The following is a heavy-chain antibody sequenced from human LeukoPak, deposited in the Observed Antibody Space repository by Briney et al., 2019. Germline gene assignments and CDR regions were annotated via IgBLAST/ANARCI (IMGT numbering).Heavy chain of an antibody. J-gene: IGHJ4*02. CDR3: TSRVVVPAAISDY. CDR2: ISYDGSNK. Sequence: GRSLRLSCAASGFTFSSYAMHWVRQAPGKGLEWVAVISYDGSNKYYADSVKGRFTISKDNSKNTLYLQMNSLRAEDTAVYYCTSRVVVPAAISDYWGQGTLVTVSS. CDR1: GFTFSSYA. V-gene: IGHV3-30-3*01. D-gene: IGHD2-2*01.